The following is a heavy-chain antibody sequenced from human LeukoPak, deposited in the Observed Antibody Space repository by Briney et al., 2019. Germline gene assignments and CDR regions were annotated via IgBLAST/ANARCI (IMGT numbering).Heavy chain of an antibody. J-gene: IGHJ3*02. CDR2: IYYSGST. CDR1: GGSISSYY. V-gene: IGHV4-59*08. Sequence: SETLSLTCTVSGGSISSYYWSWIRQPPGKGLEWIGYIYYSGSTNYNPSLKSRVTISVDASKNQFSLKLSSVTAADTAVYYCAGVGAADAFDIWGQGTMVTVSS. CDR3: AGVGAADAFDI. D-gene: IGHD1-26*01.